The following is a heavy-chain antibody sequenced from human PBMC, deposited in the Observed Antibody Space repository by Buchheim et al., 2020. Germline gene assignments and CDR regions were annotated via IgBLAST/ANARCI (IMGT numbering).Heavy chain of an antibody. Sequence: EVQLLESGGGLVQPGGSLRLSCAASGFTFSSYAMSWVRQAPGKGLEWVSAISGSGGSTYYADSVKGRFTISRDNSKNTLYLQMNSLRAEDTAVYYCANGKYCSSTSCYWDYYYYYYMDVWGKGTT. D-gene: IGHD2-2*01. V-gene: IGHV3-23*01. J-gene: IGHJ6*03. CDR1: GFTFSSYA. CDR3: ANGKYCSSTSCYWDYYYYYYMDV. CDR2: ISGSGGST.